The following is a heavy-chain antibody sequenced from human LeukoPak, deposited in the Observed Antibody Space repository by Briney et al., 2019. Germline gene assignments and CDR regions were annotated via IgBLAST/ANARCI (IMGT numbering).Heavy chain of an antibody. V-gene: IGHV4-34*01. J-gene: IGHJ5*02. CDR3: ARGPGIVVVPAALNWFDP. D-gene: IGHD2-2*01. CDR2: INHSGST. CDR1: GGSFSGYY. Sequence: SETLSLTCAVYGGSFSGYYWSWIRQPPGKGLEWIGEINHSGSTNYNPSLKSRVTISVDTSKNQFSLKLSSVTAADTAVFYCARGPGIVVVPAALNWFDPWGQGTLVTVSS.